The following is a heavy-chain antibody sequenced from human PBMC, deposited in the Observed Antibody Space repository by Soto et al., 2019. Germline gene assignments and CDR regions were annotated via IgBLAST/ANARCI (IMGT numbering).Heavy chain of an antibody. CDR3: AGVGPVPCPYYFDY. CDR2: PYYRSKWYN. CDR1: GASVSSDSAA. D-gene: IGHD2-2*01. J-gene: IGHJ4*02. Sequence: PSQTLSLTCVISGASVSSDSAAWNWIRQSPSRDLEWLGRPYYRSKWYNDYAVSVKSRITINPDTSKNQFSLQRNSVTPEDTAVYSFAGVGPVPCPYYFDYGGQGTLVTAFS. V-gene: IGHV6-1*01.